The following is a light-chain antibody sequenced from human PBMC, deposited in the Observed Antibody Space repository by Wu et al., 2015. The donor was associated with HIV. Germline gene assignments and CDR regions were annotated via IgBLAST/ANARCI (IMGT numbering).Light chain of an antibody. Sequence: DIQMTQSPSTLSASVGERVTMTCRASESLNNRLAWYQQKPGKAPQLLIYWASSLERGAPSRFSGSGSETEFTLTITSLQPDDFATYYRQQYSSYSAWTFGQGTKVEIK. CDR1: ESLNNR. J-gene: IGKJ1*01. V-gene: IGKV1-5*03. CDR2: WAS. CDR3: QQYSSYSAWT.